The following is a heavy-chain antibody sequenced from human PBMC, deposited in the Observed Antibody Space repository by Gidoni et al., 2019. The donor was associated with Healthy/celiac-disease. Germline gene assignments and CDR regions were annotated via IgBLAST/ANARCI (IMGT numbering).Heavy chain of an antibody. D-gene: IGHD5-12*01. CDR3: AKDPRRDGYNLVDY. CDR2: ISGSGGST. J-gene: IGHJ4*02. Sequence: EVQLLESGGGLVQPGGSLRPSCAASGFTFSSYAMSWVRQAPGKGLGWVSAISGSGGSTYYADSVKGRFTISRDNSKNTLYLQMNSLRAEDTAVYYCAKDPRRDGYNLVDYWGQGTLVTVSS. CDR1: GFTFSSYA. V-gene: IGHV3-23*01.